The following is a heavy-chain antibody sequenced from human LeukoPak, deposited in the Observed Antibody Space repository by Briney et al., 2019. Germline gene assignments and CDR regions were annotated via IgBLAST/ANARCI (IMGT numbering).Heavy chain of an antibody. CDR2: IYTSGST. D-gene: IGHD3-16*01. V-gene: IGHV4-4*07. CDR3: ARGGDSSDFDY. CDR1: GGSISSYY. Sequence: SETLSLTCTVSGGSISSYYWSWIRQPAGKGLEWIGRIYTSGSTNYSPSLKSRVTISVDTSKNQFSLKLSPVTAADTAVYYCARGGDSSDFDYWGQGTLVTVSS. J-gene: IGHJ4*02.